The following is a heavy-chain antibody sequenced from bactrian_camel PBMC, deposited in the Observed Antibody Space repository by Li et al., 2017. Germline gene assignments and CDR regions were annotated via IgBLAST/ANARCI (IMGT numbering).Heavy chain of an antibody. D-gene: IGHD2*01. Sequence: QLVESGGGSVQAGGSLRLSCAASGYTYNRNCMGWFRQAPGKEREGVAVIYTGGGWPHTADSVKGRFTISQDAAKNTLYLQMNSLKPEDTAMYYCAADFRLDGSGRCGYEFKYWGQGTQVTVS. CDR3: AADFRLDGSGRCGYEFKY. J-gene: IGHJ4*01. CDR2: IYTGGGWP. V-gene: IGHV3S28*01. CDR1: GYTYNRNC.